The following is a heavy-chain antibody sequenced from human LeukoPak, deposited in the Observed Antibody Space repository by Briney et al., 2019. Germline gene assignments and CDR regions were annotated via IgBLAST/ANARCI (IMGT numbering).Heavy chain of an antibody. Sequence: WETLSLTCTASGVSISSYYWTWIRQPAGKGLEWIGRIHPSGTANHNPSLKSRVIMSLDMSNNQFSLKVRSVTAADTAVYYCARETEVPGGRSWDFWGQGTLVTVSS. D-gene: IGHD6-19*01. CDR2: IHPSGTA. CDR3: ARETEVPGGRSWDF. CDR1: GVSISSYY. V-gene: IGHV4-4*07. J-gene: IGHJ4*02.